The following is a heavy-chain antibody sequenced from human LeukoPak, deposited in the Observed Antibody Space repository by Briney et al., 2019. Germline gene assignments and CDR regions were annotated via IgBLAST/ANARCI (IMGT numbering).Heavy chain of an antibody. CDR3: ARPSSSGQDY. CDR1: GGSISSSSYY. J-gene: IGHJ4*02. V-gene: IGHV4-39*01. CDR2: IYYSGST. D-gene: IGHD6-13*01. Sequence: PSETLSLTCTVSGGSISSSSYYWGWIRQPPGKGLEWIGSIYYSGSTYYNPSLKSRVTISVDTSKNQFSLKLSSVTAADMAVYYCARPSSSGQDYWGQGTLVTVSS.